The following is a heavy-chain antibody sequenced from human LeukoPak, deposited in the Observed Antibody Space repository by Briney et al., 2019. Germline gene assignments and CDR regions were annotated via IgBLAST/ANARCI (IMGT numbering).Heavy chain of an antibody. CDR1: GGSISYYY. V-gene: IGHV4-59*01. CDR3: ASADSWSGYLV. CDR2: IYYSGTT. D-gene: IGHD3-3*01. J-gene: IGHJ3*01. Sequence: SETLSLTCTVSGGSISYYYWSWIRQSPGKGLEWIGYIYYSGTTNYNPSLKSRVTISVDTSKNQFSLKLSSVTAADTAVYYCASADSWSGYLVWGQGTMVTVSS.